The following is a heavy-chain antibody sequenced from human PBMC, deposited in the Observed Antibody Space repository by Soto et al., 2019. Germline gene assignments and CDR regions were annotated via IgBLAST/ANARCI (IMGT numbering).Heavy chain of an antibody. CDR3: ARVWGDWERAFDI. Sequence: PGGSLRLSCAASGFTFSDYYMSWIRQTPGKGLEWVSYISSSGSTIYYADSVKGRFTISRDNAKNSLYLQMNSLRAEDTAVYYCARVWGDWERAFDIWGQGTMVTVSS. J-gene: IGHJ3*02. D-gene: IGHD2-21*02. CDR1: GFTFSDYY. CDR2: ISSSGSTI. V-gene: IGHV3-11*01.